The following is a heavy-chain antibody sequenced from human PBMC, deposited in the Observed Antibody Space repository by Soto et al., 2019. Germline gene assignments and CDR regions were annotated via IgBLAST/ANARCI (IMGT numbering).Heavy chain of an antibody. J-gene: IGHJ4*02. V-gene: IGHV4-34*01. Sequence: QVQLQQWGAGLLKPSETLSLTCAVYGGSFSGYYWSWIRQPPGKGLEWIGEINHSGSTNYNPSLKSRVTISVDTSKNQFSLKLNSVTASDTAVYYCTRVVPSLWFGAQLWGQGTLVTVSS. D-gene: IGHD3-10*01. CDR1: GGSFSGYY. CDR3: TRVVPSLWFGAQL. CDR2: INHSGST.